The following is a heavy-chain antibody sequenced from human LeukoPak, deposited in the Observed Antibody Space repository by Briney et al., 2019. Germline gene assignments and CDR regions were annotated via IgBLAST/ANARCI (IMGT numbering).Heavy chain of an antibody. Sequence: SQTLSLTCTVSGDSISNHYWSWIRQPPGKGLVWIGYIFYSGNTHYNPSLKSRVTMSVDTSKNQFSLRLSSVTPADTAVYYCARDRGEGIVGTFDYWGQGTLVTVSS. J-gene: IGHJ4*02. CDR1: GDSISNHY. CDR2: IFYSGNT. CDR3: ARDRGEGIVGTFDY. V-gene: IGHV4-59*11. D-gene: IGHD1-26*01.